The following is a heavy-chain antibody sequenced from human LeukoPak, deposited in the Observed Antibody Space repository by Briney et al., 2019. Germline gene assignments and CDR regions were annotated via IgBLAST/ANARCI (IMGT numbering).Heavy chain of an antibody. Sequence: GASVKVSCKVSGYTLTELSMHWVRQAPGKGLEWMGGFDPEDGGTIYAQKFQGRVTMTEDTSTDTAYMELSSLRAEDTAVYYCAKGRASSGWSPNDFWGQGTLVTVSS. V-gene: IGHV1-24*01. CDR1: GYTLTELS. D-gene: IGHD6-19*01. CDR3: AKGRASSGWSPNDF. CDR2: FDPEDGGT. J-gene: IGHJ4*02.